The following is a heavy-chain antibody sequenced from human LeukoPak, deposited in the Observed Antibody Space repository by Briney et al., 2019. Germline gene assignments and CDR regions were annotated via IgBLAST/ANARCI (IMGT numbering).Heavy chain of an antibody. CDR1: GGSISSYY. CDR3: ARHAITGTTTALFDY. CDR2: IYYSGST. D-gene: IGHD1-20*01. V-gene: IGHV4-59*08. Sequence: SETLSLTCTVSGGSISSYYWSWIRQPPGKGLEWIGYIYYSGSTNYNPSLKSRVTISVDTSKNQFSLKLSSVTAADTAVYYCARHAITGTTTALFDYWGQGTLVTVSS. J-gene: IGHJ4*02.